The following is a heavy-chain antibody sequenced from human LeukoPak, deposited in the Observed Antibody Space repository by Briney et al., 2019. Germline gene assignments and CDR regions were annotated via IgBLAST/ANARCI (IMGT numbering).Heavy chain of an antibody. CDR1: AYTFTGYY. Sequence: ASVKVSCKASAYTFTGYYMHWVRQAPGQGLEWMGWIYPNSGGTNYAQKFQGRVTMTRDTSISTAYMELSRLRSDDTAVYYCARDRGYCSGGSCYSGRDDAFDIWGQGTMVTVSS. CDR3: ARDRGYCSGGSCYSGRDDAFDI. D-gene: IGHD2-15*01. CDR2: IYPNSGGT. J-gene: IGHJ3*02. V-gene: IGHV1-2*02.